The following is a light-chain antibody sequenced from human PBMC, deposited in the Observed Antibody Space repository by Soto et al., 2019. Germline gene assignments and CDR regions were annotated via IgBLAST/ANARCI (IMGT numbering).Light chain of an antibody. CDR3: QQYFDNSIT. CDR1: QSVFYASINKNY. J-gene: IGKJ5*01. V-gene: IGKV4-1*01. Sequence: DIVMTQAPESLAVSLGERATINCKSSQSVFYASINKNYLAWYQQKPRQPPKLLIYWASIRGFGVPDRFSGSGSGTDFTLTISSLQAEDVAVYYCQQYFDNSITFGQGTRLEIK. CDR2: WAS.